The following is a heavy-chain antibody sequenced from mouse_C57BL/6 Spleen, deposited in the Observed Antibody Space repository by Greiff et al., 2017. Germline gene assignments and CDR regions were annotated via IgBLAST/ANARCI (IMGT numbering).Heavy chain of an antibody. J-gene: IGHJ4*01. CDR1: GFNIKDDY. Sequence: EVKLQESGAELVRPGASVKLSCTASGFNIKDDYMHWVKQRPEQGLEWIGWIDPENGDTEYASKFQGKATITADTSSNTAYLQLSSLTSEDTAVYYCTTRNNSWAMDYWGQGTSVTVSS. D-gene: IGHD1-3*01. CDR2: IDPENGDT. V-gene: IGHV14-4*01. CDR3: TTRNNSWAMDY.